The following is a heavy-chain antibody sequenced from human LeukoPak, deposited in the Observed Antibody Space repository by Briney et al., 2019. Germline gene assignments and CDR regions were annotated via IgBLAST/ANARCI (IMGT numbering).Heavy chain of an antibody. CDR1: GYTFTGYY. V-gene: IGHV1-18*04. Sequence: VASVKVSCKASGYTFTGYYMHWVRQAPGQGLEWMGWISVYNGNTNYAQKLQGRVTMTTDTSTSTAYMELRSLRSDDTAVYYCARDIKRSRARWENLGFDPWGQGTLVTVSS. CDR2: ISVYNGNT. J-gene: IGHJ5*02. D-gene: IGHD1-14*01. CDR3: ARDIKRSRARWENLGFDP.